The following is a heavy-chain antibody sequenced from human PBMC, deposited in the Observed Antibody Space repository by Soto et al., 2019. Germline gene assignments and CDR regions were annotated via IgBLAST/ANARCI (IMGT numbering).Heavy chain of an antibody. D-gene: IGHD2-21*01. CDR3: ARGGVPPSGYGIAYAMDV. J-gene: IGHJ6*02. CDR1: GVSISGSRYY. CDR2: IYYSGST. V-gene: IGHV4-39*01. Sequence: PSETLSLTCTVSGVSISGSRYYWGWIRQPPGRGLEWIGNIYYSGSTYYTPALKSRVTLSVDTSKNQFSLNLNSVTAADPAVYYFARGGVPPSGYGIAYAMDVWGQGTTVTVSS.